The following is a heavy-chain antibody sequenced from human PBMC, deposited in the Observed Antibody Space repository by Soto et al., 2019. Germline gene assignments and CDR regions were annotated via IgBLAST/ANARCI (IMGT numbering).Heavy chain of an antibody. CDR1: GGSFSGYY. V-gene: IGHV4-34*01. D-gene: IGHD5-18*01. J-gene: IGHJ6*02. CDR2: INHSGST. Sequence: SETLSLTCAVYGGSFSGYYWSWIRQPPGKGLEWIGEINHSGSTNYNPSLKSRVTISVDTSKNQFSLKLSSVTAADTAVYYCARGGGYSYGKYYYYYYGMDVWGQGTTVTVSS. CDR3: ARGGGYSYGKYYYYYYGMDV.